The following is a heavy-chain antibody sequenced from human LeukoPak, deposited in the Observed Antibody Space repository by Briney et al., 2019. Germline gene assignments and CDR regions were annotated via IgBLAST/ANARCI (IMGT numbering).Heavy chain of an antibody. CDR1: GGTFSSYA. V-gene: IGHV1-69*01. D-gene: IGHD6-13*01. CDR2: IIPIFGTA. J-gene: IGHJ1*01. Sequence: SVKVSCKASGGTFSSYAISWVRQAPGQGLEWTGGIIPIFGTANYAQKFQGRVTITADESTSTAYMELSSLRSEDTAVYYCARDPRLDSSSWYVGYFQHWGQGTLVTVSS. CDR3: ARDPRLDSSSWYVGYFQH.